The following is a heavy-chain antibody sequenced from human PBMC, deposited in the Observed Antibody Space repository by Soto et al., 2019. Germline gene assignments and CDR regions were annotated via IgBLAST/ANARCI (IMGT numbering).Heavy chain of an antibody. Sequence: GGSLRLSCAASGFTFSSYAMSWVRQAPGKGLEWVSTLSDGGDRTYYVDSVKGRFTISRDNSKNTLYLQMNSLRAEDTAVYYCAKDGYCSSTNCPITSDCWGQGTLVTVSS. CDR3: AKDGYCSSTNCPITSDC. CDR1: GFTFSSYA. D-gene: IGHD2-2*01. CDR2: LSDGGDRT. V-gene: IGHV3-23*01. J-gene: IGHJ4*02.